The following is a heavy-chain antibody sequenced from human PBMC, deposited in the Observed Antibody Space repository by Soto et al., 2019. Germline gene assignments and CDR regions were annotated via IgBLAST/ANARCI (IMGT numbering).Heavy chain of an antibody. CDR3: AKDSSSYLSGRPMD. CDR2: ISWNSGSI. Sequence: GGSLRLSCAASGFTFDDYAMHWVRQAPGKGLEWVSGISWNSGSIGYADSVKGRFTISRDNAKNSLYLQMNSLRAEDTALYYCAKDSSSYLSGRPMDWGQGTLVTVSS. CDR1: GFTFDDYA. D-gene: IGHD1-26*01. J-gene: IGHJ4*02. V-gene: IGHV3-9*01.